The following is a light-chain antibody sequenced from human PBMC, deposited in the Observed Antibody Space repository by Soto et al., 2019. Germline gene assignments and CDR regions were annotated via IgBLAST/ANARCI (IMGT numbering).Light chain of an antibody. J-gene: IGKJ1*01. CDR2: DAS. CDR3: QHYDSFWS. CDR1: QSVDSR. Sequence: RMTQSPSTLSSSMGDRFTVTGRASQSVDSRLAWYQQKPGKAPKLLVYDASTLETGVPSRFSGSGSGAEFTLTITGLQPEDIATYSCQHYDSFWSFGQGTKVDNK. V-gene: IGKV1-5*01.